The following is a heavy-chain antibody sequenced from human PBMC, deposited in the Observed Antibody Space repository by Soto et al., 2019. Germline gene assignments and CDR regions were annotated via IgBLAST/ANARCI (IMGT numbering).Heavy chain of an antibody. D-gene: IGHD4-17*01. V-gene: IGHV5-10-1*01. Sequence: GESLKISCKGSGYSFTSYWISWVRQMPGKGLEWMGRIDPSDSYTNYSPSFQGHVTISADKSISTAYLQWSSLKAADTAVYYCAREGALLYGGNSDYYYTMDVWGQGTTVTVSS. J-gene: IGHJ6*02. CDR3: AREGALLYGGNSDYYYTMDV. CDR2: IDPSDSYT. CDR1: GYSFTSYW.